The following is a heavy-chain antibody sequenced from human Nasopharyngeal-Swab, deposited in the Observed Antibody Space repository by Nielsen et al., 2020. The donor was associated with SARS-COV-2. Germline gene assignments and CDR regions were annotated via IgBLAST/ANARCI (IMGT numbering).Heavy chain of an antibody. CDR3: ARAWDI. CDR2: INDSGRA. J-gene: IGHJ3*02. Sequence: GSLSLSCAVFIGSFSGYNWAWIRQPPGKGLEWIGEINDSGRAKYNPSLKSRVTISADTSKNQFSLRLTSVTAADTGTYYCARAWDIWGQGTMVTVSS. V-gene: IGHV4-34*01. CDR1: IGSFSGYN.